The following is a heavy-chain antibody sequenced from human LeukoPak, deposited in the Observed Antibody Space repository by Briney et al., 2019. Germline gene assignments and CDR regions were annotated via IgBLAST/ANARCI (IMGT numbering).Heavy chain of an antibody. Sequence: SVKVSCKASGGAFNTYALIWVRQAPGQGLEWMGGIIPIFGTANYAQKFQGRVTITADESTSTAYMGLSSLRSEDTAVYYCVRDRSQLWYSFDYWGQGTLVTVSS. CDR1: GGAFNTYA. V-gene: IGHV1-69*13. CDR3: VRDRSQLWYSFDY. J-gene: IGHJ4*02. D-gene: IGHD5-18*01. CDR2: IIPIFGTA.